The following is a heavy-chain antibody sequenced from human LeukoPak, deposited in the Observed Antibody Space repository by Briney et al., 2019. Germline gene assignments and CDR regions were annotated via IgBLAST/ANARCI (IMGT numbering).Heavy chain of an antibody. V-gene: IGHV3-23*01. D-gene: IGHD2-8*01. CDR1: GFTFSSYA. CDR3: AKDRSCTNDICHGDFDY. Sequence: GGSLRLSCAASGFTFSSYAVSWVRQAPGKGLEWVSSISGSGGSTYSADSVKGRFTISRDNSKNTLYLQMNSLGAEDTALYYCAKDRSCTNDICHGDFDYWGQGTLVTVSS. CDR2: ISGSGGST. J-gene: IGHJ4*02.